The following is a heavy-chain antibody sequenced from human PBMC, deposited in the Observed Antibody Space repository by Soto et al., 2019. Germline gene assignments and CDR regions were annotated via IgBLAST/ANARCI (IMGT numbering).Heavy chain of an antibody. J-gene: IGHJ6*02. CDR1: GGSISSGDYY. D-gene: IGHD3-9*01. CDR2: IYYSGST. Sequence: SETLSLTXTVSGGSISSGDYYWSWIRQPPGKGLEWIGYIYYSGSTYYNPSLKSRVTISVDTSKNQFSLKLSSVTAADTAVYYCAREAYYDILTGYYPSTYYYGMDVWAKGPRSPSP. V-gene: IGHV4-30-4*01. CDR3: AREAYYDILTGYYPSTYYYGMDV.